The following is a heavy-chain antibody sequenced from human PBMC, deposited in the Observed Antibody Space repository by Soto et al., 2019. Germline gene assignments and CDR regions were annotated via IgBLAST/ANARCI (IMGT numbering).Heavy chain of an antibody. V-gene: IGHV1-18*01. CDR2: ISTYTGNT. J-gene: IGHJ6*02. D-gene: IGHD3-10*01. Sequence: QVHLVQSGAEVKKPGASVKVSCKASGYTFTNYDINWVRHAPVQGLARMGWISTYTGNTNYAQKVQGRVTMNTDTSTITAYMELRSVRSDDTAVYYCARGYYYGSGRPTPGGIDVWGQGTTVTVSS. CDR1: GYTFTNYD. CDR3: ARGYYYGSGRPTPGGIDV.